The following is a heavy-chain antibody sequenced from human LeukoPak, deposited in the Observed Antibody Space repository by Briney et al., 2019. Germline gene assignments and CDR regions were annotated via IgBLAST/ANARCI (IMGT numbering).Heavy chain of an antibody. CDR1: GGPISSGGYY. Sequence: SETLSLTCTVSGGPISSGGYYWSWIRQHPGKGLEWIGYIYYSGSTYYNPSLKSRVTISVDTSKNQFSLKLSSVTAADTAVYYCARLPIRNAFDIWGQGTMVTVSS. V-gene: IGHV4-31*03. J-gene: IGHJ3*02. CDR3: ARLPIRNAFDI. D-gene: IGHD1-14*01. CDR2: IYYSGST.